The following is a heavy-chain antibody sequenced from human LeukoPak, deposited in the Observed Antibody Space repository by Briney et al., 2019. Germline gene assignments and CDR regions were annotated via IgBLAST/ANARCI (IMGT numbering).Heavy chain of an antibody. J-gene: IGHJ5*02. V-gene: IGHV3-21*01. D-gene: IGHD6-19*01. CDR1: GFTFTSYG. CDR2: ISSSSSYI. Sequence: GRSLRLSCAASGFTFTSYGMHWVRQAPGKGLEWVSSISSSSSYIYYADSVKGRFTISRDNAKNSLFLQMNSLRAEDTAVYYCARVGYSSGWYGWFDPWGQGTLVTVSS. CDR3: ARVGYSSGWYGWFDP.